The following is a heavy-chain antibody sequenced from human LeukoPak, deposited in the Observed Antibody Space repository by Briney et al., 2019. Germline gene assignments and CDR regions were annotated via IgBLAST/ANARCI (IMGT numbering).Heavy chain of an antibody. D-gene: IGHD7-27*01. CDR3: SGDPGDF. CDR2: INQDGSET. V-gene: IGHV3-7*04. Sequence: GGSLRLSCAASGFTFSSYGMHWVRQAPGKGLEWVANINQDGSETYYVDSVEGRFTISRDNAKNSLFLQMSSLRAEDTAVYFCSGDPGDFWGQGTLVTVSS. J-gene: IGHJ4*02. CDR1: GFTFSSYG.